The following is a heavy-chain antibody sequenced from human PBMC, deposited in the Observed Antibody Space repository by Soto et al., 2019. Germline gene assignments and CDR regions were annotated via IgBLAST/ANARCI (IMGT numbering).Heavy chain of an antibody. CDR3: ARVIPVVEAWFDP. CDR1: GSTFTNFG. Sequence: ASVKVSCKASGSTFTNFGVTWVRRAPGQGLEWMGWISAYTDNPNYAQKFQGRVTMTIATSTSAAYMDLRSLTSDGTAVYYCARVIPVVEAWFDPWGQGTLVTVSS. CDR2: ISAYTDNP. D-gene: IGHD2-2*01. J-gene: IGHJ5*02. V-gene: IGHV1-18*01.